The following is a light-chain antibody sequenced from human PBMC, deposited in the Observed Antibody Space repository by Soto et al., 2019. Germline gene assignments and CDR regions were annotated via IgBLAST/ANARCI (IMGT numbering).Light chain of an antibody. Sequence: EIVLTQSPGTLSLSPGERATLSCRASQSISSSYLAWYQQKPGQAPRLLLYGASSRATGIPDRFSGSGSGTDFTLTISRLEPEDFVVYYCQQYGSSRTFGQGTKVEIK. V-gene: IGKV3-20*01. J-gene: IGKJ1*01. CDR3: QQYGSSRT. CDR2: GAS. CDR1: QSISSSY.